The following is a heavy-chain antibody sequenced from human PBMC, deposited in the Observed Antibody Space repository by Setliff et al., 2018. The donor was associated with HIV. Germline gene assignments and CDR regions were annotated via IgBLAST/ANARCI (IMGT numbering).Heavy chain of an antibody. CDR3: ARGGTVSADFDS. CDR1: GDSIRTGAYY. D-gene: IGHD6-19*01. CDR2: VYYDGRT. J-gene: IGHJ4*02. Sequence: SETLSLTCTGSGDSIRTGAYYWGWIRQPPGKGLAWIGSVYYDGRTFYNPSLKSRLAISVETSKNQFSLRLNSVTAADTAVYFCARGGTVSADFDSWGQGTLVTVSS. V-gene: IGHV4-39*07.